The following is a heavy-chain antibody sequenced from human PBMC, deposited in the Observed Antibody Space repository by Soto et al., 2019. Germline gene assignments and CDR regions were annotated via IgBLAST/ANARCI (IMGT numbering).Heavy chain of an antibody. CDR3: ARRHLAVAVSPWFDP. D-gene: IGHD6-19*01. CDR2: IDSSGEK. CDR1: GLSITDSEMG. V-gene: IGHV2-26*01. J-gene: IGHJ5*02. Sequence: QVTLKESGPVLVKPTETLTLRCTVSGLSITDSEMGVSWIRQPQGQPLEWLAHIDSSGEKSYRTFLKSRLAISKDTSKSQIALTMTNMDPADTATYYCARRHLAVAVSPWFDPWGQGIPVTVSS.